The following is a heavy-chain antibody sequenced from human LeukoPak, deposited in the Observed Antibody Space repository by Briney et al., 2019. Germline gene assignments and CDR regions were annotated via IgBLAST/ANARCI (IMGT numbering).Heavy chain of an antibody. D-gene: IGHD3-10*01. CDR2: IYSAGNT. J-gene: IGHJ4*02. CDR3: ARGGGYYGIDY. V-gene: IGHV3-66*02. CDR1: GFTLDSNY. Sequence: GGSLRLSCAACGFTLDSNYMNWVRQAPGKGLEWVSVIYSAGNTYYADSVKGRFTISRDNSKNTLYLQMNSLRTEDTAVYYCARGGGYYGIDYWGQGTLVTVSS.